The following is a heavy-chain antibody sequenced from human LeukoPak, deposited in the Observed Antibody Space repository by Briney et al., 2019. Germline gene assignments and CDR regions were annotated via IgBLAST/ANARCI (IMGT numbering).Heavy chain of an antibody. CDR2: MNPNSGNT. V-gene: IGHV1-8*03. D-gene: IGHD3-10*01. CDR3: ARGGSPTYYGSGSYYTNWFDP. J-gene: IGHJ5*02. CDR1: GGTFSSYA. Sequence: RASVKVSCKASGGTFSSYAINWVRQATGQGLEWMGWMNPNSGNTGYAQKFQGRVTITRNTSISTAYMELSSLRSEDTAVYYCARGGSPTYYGSGSYYTNWFDPWGQGTLVTVSS.